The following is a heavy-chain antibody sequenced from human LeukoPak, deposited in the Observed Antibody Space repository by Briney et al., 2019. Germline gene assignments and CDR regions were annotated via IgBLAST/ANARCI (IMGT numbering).Heavy chain of an antibody. J-gene: IGHJ4*02. CDR3: ARLSYYDILTGYYPHFDY. V-gene: IGHV5-51*01. Sequence: GESLKISCQGSGYSFTTDWVGWVRQMPGKGLEWMGSIYPGDSDTTYSPSLQGQVTISADKSISTAYLQWSSLKASDTAMYYCARLSYYDILTGYYPHFDYWGQGTLVTVSS. CDR1: GYSFTTDW. D-gene: IGHD3-9*01. CDR2: IYPGDSDT.